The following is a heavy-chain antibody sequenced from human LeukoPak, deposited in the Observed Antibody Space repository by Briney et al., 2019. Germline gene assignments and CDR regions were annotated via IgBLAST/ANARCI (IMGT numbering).Heavy chain of an antibody. D-gene: IGHD2-2*01. CDR2: IRDDGGNK. CDR1: GFTVSSNY. Sequence: GGSLRLSCAASGFTVSSNYMSWVRQAPGKGLEWVAFIRDDGGNKYYADSVKGRFTISRDNSNNTLYLRMSMQRAEETAVYYCAKVREIVVASDAFDIWGQGTMVTVSS. CDR3: AKVREIVVASDAFDI. J-gene: IGHJ3*02. V-gene: IGHV3-30*02.